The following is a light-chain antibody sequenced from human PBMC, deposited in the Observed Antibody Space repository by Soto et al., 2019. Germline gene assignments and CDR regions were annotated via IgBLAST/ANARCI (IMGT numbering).Light chain of an antibody. V-gene: IGLV2-11*01. J-gene: IGLJ2*01. Sequence: QSALTQPRSVSGSLGQSVTISCTGTSSDVGGYNYVSWYQQHPGKAPKLMIFDVNKRPSGVPDRFSGSKSGYTASLVISGLQPEVEADYYCCSYAGTYTLVFGGGTKVTVL. CDR3: CSYAGTYTLV. CDR2: DVN. CDR1: SSDVGGYNY.